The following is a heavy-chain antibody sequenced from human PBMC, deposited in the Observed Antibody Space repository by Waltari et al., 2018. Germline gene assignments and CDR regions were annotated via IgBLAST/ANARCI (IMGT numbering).Heavy chain of an antibody. Sequence: QLQLVHSGADVKKPGASVKVSCKPSGDIFPAYYVHLRRQAPGQGLEWMGKVNPRSGDTTYAQKFQDRVTLISDTSINTAYMELTRLTSDDTAVYYCARDRASLGHPMSREFDYWGRGTLVTVS. CDR2: VNPRSGDT. J-gene: IGHJ4*02. CDR3: ARDRASLGHPMSREFDY. V-gene: IGHV1-2*02. CDR1: GDIFPAYY. D-gene: IGHD3-10*02.